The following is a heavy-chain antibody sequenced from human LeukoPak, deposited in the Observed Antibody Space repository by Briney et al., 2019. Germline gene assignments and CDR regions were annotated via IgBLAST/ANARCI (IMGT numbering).Heavy chain of an antibody. CDR3: ARDIGGWADY. V-gene: IGHV3-53*01. CDR2: IYSGGST. J-gene: IGHJ4*02. Sequence: GGSLRLSCAASGFTFNKYAMSWVRQAPGKGLEWVSVIYSGGSTYYADSVKGRFTSSRDNSKNTMYLQMNSLRAEDTAVYYCARDIGGWADYWGQGTLVTVSS. CDR1: GFTFNKYA. D-gene: IGHD3-16*01.